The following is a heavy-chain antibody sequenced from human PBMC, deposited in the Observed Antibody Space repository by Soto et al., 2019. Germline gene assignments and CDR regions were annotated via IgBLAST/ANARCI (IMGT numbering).Heavy chain of an antibody. D-gene: IGHD2-15*01. J-gene: IGHJ6*03. V-gene: IGHV4-59*01. CDR2: IYYSGST. CDR3: AREGLGVADTNYYYYYMDV. Sequence: NPSETLSLTCTVSGGSISSYYWSWIRQPPGKGLEWIGYIYYSGSTNYNPSLKSRVTISVDTSKNQFSLKLSSVTAADTAVYYCAREGLGVADTNYYYYYMDVWGKGTTVTVSS. CDR1: GGSISSYY.